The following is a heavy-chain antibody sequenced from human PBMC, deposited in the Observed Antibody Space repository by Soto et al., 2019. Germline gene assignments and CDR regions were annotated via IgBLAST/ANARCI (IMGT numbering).Heavy chain of an antibody. CDR3: SRAQWLANDAGEI. V-gene: IGHV3-74*01. CDR2: VKGDGSDT. J-gene: IGHJ3*02. CDR1: GFTFSSYW. Sequence: GGSLRLSCAASGFTFSSYWMHWVRQAPGKGLVWVSRVKGDGSDTTYADSVRGRFTISRDNTKNTLYLQMNSLRPEDTAVYYCSRAQWLANDAGEIWGHGTRVT. D-gene: IGHD6-19*01.